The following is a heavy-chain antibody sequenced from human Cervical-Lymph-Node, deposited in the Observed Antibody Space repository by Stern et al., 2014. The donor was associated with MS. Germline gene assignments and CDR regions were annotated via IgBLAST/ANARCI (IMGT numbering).Heavy chain of an antibody. Sequence: VQLVESGGGVVQPGRSLRLSCAASGITFNNHGMHWVRQAPGKGLGWVAVISHDGTVKHYADSVKGRFTIFRDNSKMYLQMNSPRADDTAVYYCAKETGKAGSSYESYFDYWGQGTLVTVSS. J-gene: IGHJ4*02. CDR2: ISHDGTVK. V-gene: IGHV3-30*18. D-gene: IGHD5-18*01. CDR1: GITFNNHG. CDR3: AKETGKAGSSYESYFDY.